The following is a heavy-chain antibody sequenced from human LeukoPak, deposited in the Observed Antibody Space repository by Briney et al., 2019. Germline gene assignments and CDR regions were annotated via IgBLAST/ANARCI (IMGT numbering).Heavy chain of an antibody. J-gene: IGHJ4*02. V-gene: IGHV3-30-3*01. CDR1: GFTFSSYA. CDR2: ISYDGSNK. D-gene: IGHD3-22*01. CDR3: ATSRDFYDTSGYYPYYFDC. Sequence: GGSLRLSCAASGFTFSSYAMHWVRQAPGKGLEWVAVISYDGSNKYYADSVKGRFTISRDNSKNTLYLQMNSLRVEDTAVYYCATSRDFYDTSGYYPYYFDCWGQGTLVTVSS.